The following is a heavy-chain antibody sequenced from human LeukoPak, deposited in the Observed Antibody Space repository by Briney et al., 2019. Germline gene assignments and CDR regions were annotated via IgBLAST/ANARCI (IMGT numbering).Heavy chain of an antibody. J-gene: IGHJ3*01. D-gene: IGHD6-25*01. CDR2: ISSTSTYI. Sequence: GGSLRLSCAASGFTFSSYSMNWVRQAPGKGLEWVSSISSTSTYIHDADSVKGRFTVFRDNANKSLYLQMNSLRAEDTAMYYCARGMRQIDDAFDLWGQGTRVTVSS. V-gene: IGHV3-21*01. CDR3: ARGMRQIDDAFDL. CDR1: GFTFSSYS.